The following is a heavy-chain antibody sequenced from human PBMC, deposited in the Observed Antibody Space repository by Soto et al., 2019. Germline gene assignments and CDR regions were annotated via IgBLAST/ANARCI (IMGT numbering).Heavy chain of an antibody. Sequence: GGSLRLSCTASGFTFGDYAMSLFRQAPGKGLEWVGFIRSKAYGGTTEYAASVKGRFTISRDDSKSIAYLQMNSLKTEDTAVYYCTRAVMARGVIIGVDYFDYWGQGTLVTVSS. CDR2: IRSKAYGGTT. CDR3: TRAVMARGVIIGVDYFDY. CDR1: GFTFGDYA. D-gene: IGHD3-10*01. V-gene: IGHV3-49*03. J-gene: IGHJ4*02.